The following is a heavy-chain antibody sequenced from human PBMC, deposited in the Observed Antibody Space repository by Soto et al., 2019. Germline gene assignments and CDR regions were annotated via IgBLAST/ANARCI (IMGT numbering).Heavy chain of an antibody. CDR2: IYSGGST. CDR1: GFTVSSNY. Sequence: EVQLVESGGGLIQPGGSLRLSCAASGFTVSSNYMSWVRQAPGKGLEWVSVIYSGGSTYYADSVKGRFTISRDNSKNTLYLQMNSLRAEDTAVYYCARQVRDGYPAFGWFDPWGQGTLVTVSS. J-gene: IGHJ5*02. CDR3: ARQVRDGYPAFGWFDP. D-gene: IGHD5-12*01. V-gene: IGHV3-53*01.